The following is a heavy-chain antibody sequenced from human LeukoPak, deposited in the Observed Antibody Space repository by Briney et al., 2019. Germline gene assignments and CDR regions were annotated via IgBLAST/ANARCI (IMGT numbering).Heavy chain of an antibody. D-gene: IGHD6-6*01. CDR1: GGTFSSYA. CDR2: IIPIFGIA. Sequence: SVKLSCTASGGTFSSYAISWVRQAPGQGLEWMGRIIPIFGIANYAQKFKGRVTITADKSTSTAYMELSSLRSEDTAVYYCARRRGARGSSSFWFDPWGQGTLVTVSS. V-gene: IGHV1-69*04. J-gene: IGHJ5*02. CDR3: ARRRGARGSSSFWFDP.